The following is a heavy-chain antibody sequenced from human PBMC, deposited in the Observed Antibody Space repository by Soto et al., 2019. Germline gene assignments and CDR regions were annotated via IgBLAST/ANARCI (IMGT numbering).Heavy chain of an antibody. J-gene: IGHJ4*02. V-gene: IGHV4-59*08. D-gene: IGHD6-13*01. CDR1: GGSISFYY. CDR2: IYYSGST. CDR3: ARRYGSSFDY. Sequence: SETLSLTCTVSGGSISFYYWSWIRQPPGKGLEWIGYIYYSGSTNYNPSLKSRVTISVDTSKNQFSLKLSSVTAADTAVYYCARRYGSSFDYWGQGTRVTVSS.